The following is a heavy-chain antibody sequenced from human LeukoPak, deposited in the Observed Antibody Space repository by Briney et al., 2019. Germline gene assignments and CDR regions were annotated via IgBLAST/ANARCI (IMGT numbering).Heavy chain of an antibody. CDR1: GFTFSNYA. J-gene: IGHJ4*02. D-gene: IGHD3-10*01. CDR2: ITANGGGT. CDR3: AKLTSDTMVRGVTTDY. V-gene: IGHV3-23*01. Sequence: GGSLRLSCAASGFTFSNYAMSWVRQAPGKGLEWVSSITANGGGTYYADSVKGRFSISRDNSRNKLYLQVTSLRAEDTAVYYCAKLTSDTMVRGVTTDYWGQGTLVTVSS.